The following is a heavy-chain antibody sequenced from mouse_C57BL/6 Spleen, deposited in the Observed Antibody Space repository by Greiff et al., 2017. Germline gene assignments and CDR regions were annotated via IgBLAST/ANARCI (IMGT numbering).Heavy chain of an antibody. V-gene: IGHV5-17*01. CDR1: GFTFSDYG. J-gene: IGHJ4*01. D-gene: IGHD2-10*01. CDR2: ISSGSSTI. CDR3: ARGFLPYAMDY. Sequence: EVKLVESGGGLVKPGGSLKLSCAASGFTFSDYGMHWVRQAPEKGLEWVAYISSGSSTIYYADTVKGRFTISRDNAKNTLFLQMTSLRSEDTAMXYCARGFLPYAMDYWGQGTSVTVSS.